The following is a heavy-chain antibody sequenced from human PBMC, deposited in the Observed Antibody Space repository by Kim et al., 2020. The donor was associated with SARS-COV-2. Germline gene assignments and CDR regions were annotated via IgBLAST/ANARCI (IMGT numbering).Heavy chain of an antibody. CDR2: IIPIFGTA. Sequence: SVKVSCKASGGTFSSYAISWVRQAPGQGLEWMGGIIPIFGTANYAQKFQGRVTITADESTSTAYMELSSLRSEDTAVYYCARDRVPALGAMYFDLWGRGTLVTVSS. V-gene: IGHV1-69*13. D-gene: IGHD1-26*01. CDR1: GGTFSSYA. J-gene: IGHJ2*01. CDR3: ARDRVPALGAMYFDL.